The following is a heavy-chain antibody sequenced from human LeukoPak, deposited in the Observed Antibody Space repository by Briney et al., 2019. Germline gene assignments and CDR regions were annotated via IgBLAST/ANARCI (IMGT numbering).Heavy chain of an antibody. CDR1: GFTFRSHA. D-gene: IGHD6-13*01. J-gene: IGHJ4*02. Sequence: GGSLRLSCVGSGFTFRSHAMSWVRQAPEKGLEFVSGIYENGGTTYYADFVKGRLTISRDNSKNTLFLQMNSLRGEDTGVYYCAKEIGVHGTPYFDSWGQGTLVTVSS. CDR2: IYENGGTT. CDR3: AKEIGVHGTPYFDS. V-gene: IGHV3-23*01.